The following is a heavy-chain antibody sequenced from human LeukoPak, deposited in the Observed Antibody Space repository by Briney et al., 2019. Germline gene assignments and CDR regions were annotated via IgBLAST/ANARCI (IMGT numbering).Heavy chain of an antibody. J-gene: IGHJ6*03. CDR2: ISAYNGNT. CDR1: GYTFTSCG. CDR3: ARLSGPYYYYYYMDV. D-gene: IGHD6-25*01. Sequence: ASVKVSCKASGYTFTSCGISWVRQAPGQGLEWMGWISAYNGNTNYAQKLQGRVTMTTDTSTSTAYMELRSLRSDDTAVYYCARLSGPYYYYYYMDVWGKGTTVTVSS. V-gene: IGHV1-18*01.